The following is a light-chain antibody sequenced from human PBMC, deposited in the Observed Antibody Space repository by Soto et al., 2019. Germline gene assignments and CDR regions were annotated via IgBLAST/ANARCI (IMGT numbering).Light chain of an antibody. Sequence: QSVLAQPASVSGSFGQSITISCSGPNTDLGVYGYVSWYQHHPGKAPKLLIYDVNNRPSGISDRFSGSKSGDTAFLTISGLQAEDEADYFCFSKISGFVYGFGTGTKLTVL. J-gene: IGLJ1*01. V-gene: IGLV2-14*01. CDR1: NTDLGVYGY. CDR3: FSKISGFVYG. CDR2: DVN.